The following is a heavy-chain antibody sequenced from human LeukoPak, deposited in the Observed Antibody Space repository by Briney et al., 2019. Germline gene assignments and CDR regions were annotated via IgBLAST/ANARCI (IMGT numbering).Heavy chain of an antibody. D-gene: IGHD2-21*01. CDR1: GGSISSGSYY. CDR2: IYGSGST. Sequence: PSETLSRTCTVPGGSISSGSYYWSWIRQPAGNGLDWIGRIYGSGSTNYNTSIMSRVTISLDTSKTQFSITLNSVTAADTAVYYCASQRRNSYYFDYWGQGTLVTVSS. J-gene: IGHJ4*02. V-gene: IGHV4-61*02. CDR3: ASQRRNSYYFDY.